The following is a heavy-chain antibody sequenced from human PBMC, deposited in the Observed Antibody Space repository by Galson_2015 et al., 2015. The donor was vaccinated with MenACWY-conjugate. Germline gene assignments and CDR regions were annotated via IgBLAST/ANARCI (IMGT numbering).Heavy chain of an antibody. J-gene: IGHJ6*03. CDR1: GFTFRQYA. CDR3: AKDVYMGV. Sequence: SLRLSCAVSGFTFRQYAMSWVRQAPGTGLEWVAIISDSGAATHYIDSVKGRFTISRDNSKNTLYLQMSRLRAEDTALYYCAKDVYMGVWGKGTTVSVSS. V-gene: IGHV3-23*01. CDR2: ISDSGAAT.